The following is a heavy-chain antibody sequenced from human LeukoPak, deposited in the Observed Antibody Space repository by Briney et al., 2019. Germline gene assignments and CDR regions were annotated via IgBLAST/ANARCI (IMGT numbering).Heavy chain of an antibody. J-gene: IGHJ4*02. CDR3: ARALSRIAAAGTSGADY. V-gene: IGHV3-30*04. CDR2: ISYDGSNK. Sequence: GRSLRLSCAASGFTFSSYAMHCVRQAPGKGLEWVAVISYDGSNKYYADSVKGRFTISRDNSKNTLYLQMNSLRAEDTAVYYCARALSRIAAAGTSGADYWGQGTLVTVSS. D-gene: IGHD6-13*01. CDR1: GFTFSSYA.